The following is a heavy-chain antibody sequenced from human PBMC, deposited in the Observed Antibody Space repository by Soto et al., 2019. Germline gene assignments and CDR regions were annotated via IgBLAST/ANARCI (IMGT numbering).Heavy chain of an antibody. CDR1: GYSFTDFG. CDR3: ARGHDILTGWKFEF. D-gene: IGHD3-9*01. J-gene: IGHJ4*02. V-gene: IGHV1-18*01. Sequence: QAQLVQSGSEVKKPGASVKVSCKASGYSFTDFGVNWVRQAPGQGLEWLGWISAYNGNRVYAQSFQGRLTVTTDTTRDTSYLELTNLRSDVTAIYYCARGHDILTGWKFEFCGQGTLVTVSS. CDR2: ISAYNGNR.